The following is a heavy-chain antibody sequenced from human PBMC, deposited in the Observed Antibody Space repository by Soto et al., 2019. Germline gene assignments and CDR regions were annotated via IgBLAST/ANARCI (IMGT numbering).Heavy chain of an antibody. CDR3: ARVYDFWSGYENDY. Sequence: SVKVFCKASRYTFTSYGISWVRQAPGQGLEWMGWISAYNGNTNYAQKLQGRVTMTTDTSTSTAYMELRSLRSDDTAVYYCARVYDFWSGYENDYWGQGTLVTVSS. CDR2: ISAYNGNT. V-gene: IGHV1-18*01. J-gene: IGHJ4*02. CDR1: RYTFTSYG. D-gene: IGHD3-3*01.